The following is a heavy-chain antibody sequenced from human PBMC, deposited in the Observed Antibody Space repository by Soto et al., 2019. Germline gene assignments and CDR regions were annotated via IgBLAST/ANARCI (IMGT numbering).Heavy chain of an antibody. V-gene: IGHV4-4*07. CDR3: ARDLSGTGLDI. CDR2: VYSTGGT. J-gene: IGHJ6*02. D-gene: IGHD1-26*01. CDR1: GDSVGRFS. Sequence: SSQTLSLACHVSGDSVGRFSWSWIRQSAEKGLEWIGRVYSTGGTAYNPALKGRVTISLDRSNNHVSLEMNSVTAADTAVYFCARDLSGTGLDIWGRGTRVSVSS.